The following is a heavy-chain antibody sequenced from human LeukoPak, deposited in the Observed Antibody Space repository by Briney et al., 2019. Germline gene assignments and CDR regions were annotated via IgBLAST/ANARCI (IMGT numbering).Heavy chain of an antibody. CDR3: ARAAARHFDY. J-gene: IGHJ4*02. D-gene: IGHD6-6*01. CDR2: ISSSSSYI. CDR1: GFTFSSYW. V-gene: IGHV3-21*01. Sequence: GGSLRLSCAASGFTFSSYWMSWVRQAPGKGLEWVSSISSSSSYIYYADSVKGRFTISRDNAKNSLYLQMNSLRAEDTAVYYCARAAARHFDYWGQGTLVTVPS.